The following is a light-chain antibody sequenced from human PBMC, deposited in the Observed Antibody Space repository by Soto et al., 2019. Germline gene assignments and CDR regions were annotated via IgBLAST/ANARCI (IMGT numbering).Light chain of an antibody. J-gene: IGKJ5*01. CDR3: QQRSNWPPIT. Sequence: EIVLTQSPATLSLSPGERATLSCRASQSVSIYLAWYQQKPGQAPRLLIYDASNRATGIPARFSGSGSGTDCTLTIIILEPEDFAVYYCQQRSNWPPITFGQGTRLEIK. V-gene: IGKV3-11*01. CDR2: DAS. CDR1: QSVSIY.